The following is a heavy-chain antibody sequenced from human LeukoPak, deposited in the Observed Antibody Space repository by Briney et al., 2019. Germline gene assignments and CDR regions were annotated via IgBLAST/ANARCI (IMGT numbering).Heavy chain of an antibody. D-gene: IGHD2-15*01. CDR3: ARDGVARGDY. CDR2: ISSSSSTI. CDR1: GFTFSSYN. J-gene: IGHJ4*02. Sequence: GGSLRLSCATSGFTFSSYNMNWVRQAPGKGLEWVSYISSSSSTIYYADSVKGRFTISRDNAKNSLYLQMNSLRAEDTAVYYCARDGVARGDYWGQGTLVTVSS. V-gene: IGHV3-48*01.